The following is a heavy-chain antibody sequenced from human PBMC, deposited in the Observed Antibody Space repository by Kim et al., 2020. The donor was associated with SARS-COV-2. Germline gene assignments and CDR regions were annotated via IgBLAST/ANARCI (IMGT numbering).Heavy chain of an antibody. CDR3: ARQLDYSWGLDY. Sequence: SETLSLTCVVYGGSFSGYYWSWIRQPPGKGLEWIGEINHSGSTNYNPSLKSRVTISVDTSKNQFSLKLSSVTAADTAVYYCARQLDYSWGLDYWGQGTLVTVSP. J-gene: IGHJ4*02. CDR1: GGSFSGYY. D-gene: IGHD4-4*01. V-gene: IGHV4-34*01. CDR2: INHSGST.